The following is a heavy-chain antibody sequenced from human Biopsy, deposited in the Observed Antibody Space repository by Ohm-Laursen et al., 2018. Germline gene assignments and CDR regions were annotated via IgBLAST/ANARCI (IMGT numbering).Heavy chain of an antibody. D-gene: IGHD6-19*01. Sequence: ASVKVSCKVSGYTLTELSMHWVRQSPGKGLEWMGDFAPEDGKTFYAQNFQGRVTMTEDASTDTAYMELSGLRSEDTAVYYCAAGFRTGWYWFDSWGQGTLVTVSS. V-gene: IGHV1-24*01. CDR1: GYTLTELS. J-gene: IGHJ5*01. CDR3: AAGFRTGWYWFDS. CDR2: FAPEDGKT.